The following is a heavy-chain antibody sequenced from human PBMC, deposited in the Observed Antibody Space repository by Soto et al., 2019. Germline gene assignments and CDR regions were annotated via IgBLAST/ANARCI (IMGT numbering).Heavy chain of an antibody. CDR1: GYTFTSYY. Sequence: ASVKVSCKASGYTFTSYYRHWVRQAPGQGLEWMGIINPSGGSTSYAQKFQGRVTMTRDTSTSTVYMELSSLRSEDTAVYYCARNYVGPPDSSYYYYGMDVWGQGTTVTVSS. D-gene: IGHD3-10*02. CDR3: ARNYVGPPDSSYYYYGMDV. V-gene: IGHV1-46*01. CDR2: INPSGGST. J-gene: IGHJ6*02.